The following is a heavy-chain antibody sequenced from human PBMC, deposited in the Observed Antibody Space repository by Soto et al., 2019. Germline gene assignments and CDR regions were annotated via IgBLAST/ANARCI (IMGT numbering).Heavy chain of an antibody. D-gene: IGHD2-15*01. CDR1: GLTFSSYA. V-gene: IGHV3-30-3*01. CDR3: ARDAIYCSGGSCYKSAPDY. J-gene: IGHJ4*02. CDR2: ISYDGSNK. Sequence: GSLRLSCAASGLTFSSYAMHWVRQAPGKGLEWVAVISYDGSNKYYADSVKGRFTISRDNSKNTLYLQMNSLRAEDTAVYYCARDAIYCSGGSCYKSAPDYWGQGTLVTVSS.